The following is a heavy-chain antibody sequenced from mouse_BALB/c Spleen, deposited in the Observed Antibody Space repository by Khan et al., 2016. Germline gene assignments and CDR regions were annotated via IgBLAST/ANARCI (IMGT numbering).Heavy chain of an antibody. Sequence: QIQLVQSGPELKKPGETVKISCKASGYTFTNYGMNWVKQAPGKGLKWMGWINTHTGESIYADDFKGRFAFSLETSASTDYLQINNLKNEDMATYVCARDTARATPFAYWGQGTLVTVSA. D-gene: IGHD3-1*01. CDR2: INTHTGES. J-gene: IGHJ3*01. CDR1: GYTFTNYG. CDR3: ARDTARATPFAY. V-gene: IGHV9-1*02.